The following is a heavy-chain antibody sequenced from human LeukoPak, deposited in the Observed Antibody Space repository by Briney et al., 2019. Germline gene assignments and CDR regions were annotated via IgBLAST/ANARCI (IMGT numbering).Heavy chain of an antibody. CDR3: ARAFSYDFWSGYSHFDY. J-gene: IGHJ4*02. CDR1: GYTFTSYY. Sequence: ASVKVSCKASGYTFTSYYMHWVRQAPGQGLEWMGIINPSGGSTSYPQKFQGRVTMTRDTSTSTVYMELSSLRSEDTAVYYCARAFSYDFWSGYSHFDYWGQGTLVTVSS. D-gene: IGHD3-3*01. CDR2: INPSGGST. V-gene: IGHV1-46*01.